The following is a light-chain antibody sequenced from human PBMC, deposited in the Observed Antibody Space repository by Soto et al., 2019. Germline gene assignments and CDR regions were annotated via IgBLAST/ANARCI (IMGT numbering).Light chain of an antibody. V-gene: IGLV2-14*01. CDR2: EVS. Sequence: QSALTQPASVSGSRGQSITISCTGTSSDVGGYNYVSWHQQHPGKAPKLMIYEVSNRPSGVSNRFSGSKSGNTASLTISGLQAEDEADYYCGSYTSNSPYVFGTGTKLTVL. J-gene: IGLJ1*01. CDR1: SSDVGGYNY. CDR3: GSYTSNSPYV.